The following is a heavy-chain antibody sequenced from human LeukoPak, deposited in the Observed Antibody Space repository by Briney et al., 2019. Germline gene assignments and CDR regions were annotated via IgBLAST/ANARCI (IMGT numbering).Heavy chain of an antibody. D-gene: IGHD6-19*01. CDR1: GFTFSDYW. V-gene: IGHV3-74*01. J-gene: IGHJ4*02. CDR3: ARGTTSGWPDFFDY. Sequence: GGSLRLSCAASGFTFSDYWMHWVRQAPGEGLVWASRINYGGSNTTYAASVKGRFTTSRDNAKNTLFLQMNSLRADDTAVYYCARGTTSGWPDFFDYWGQGILVIVSS. CDR2: INYGGSNT.